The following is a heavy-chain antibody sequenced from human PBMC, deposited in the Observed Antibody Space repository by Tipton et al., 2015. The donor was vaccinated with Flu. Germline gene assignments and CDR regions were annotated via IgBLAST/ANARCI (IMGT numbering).Heavy chain of an antibody. CDR1: GYSISSGYY. CDR2: IYRSGST. Sequence: TLSLTCAVSGYSISSGYYWGWIRQPPGKGLEWIGSIYRSGSTYYNPSLKSRVTISVDTSKNQFSLKLSSVTAADTAVYYCARHPSSLGAFDIWGQGTMVTVSS. D-gene: IGHD7-27*01. J-gene: IGHJ3*02. CDR3: ARHPSSLGAFDI. V-gene: IGHV4-38-2*01.